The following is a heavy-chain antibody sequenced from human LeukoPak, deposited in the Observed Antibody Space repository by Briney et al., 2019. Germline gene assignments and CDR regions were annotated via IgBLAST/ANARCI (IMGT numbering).Heavy chain of an antibody. CDR2: ISYDGSNK. J-gene: IGHJ4*02. Sequence: GGSLRLSCAASGFTFSSYAMHWVRQAPGKGLEWLAVISYDGSNKYYADSVKGRFTISRDNSKNTLYLQMNSLRAEDTAVYYCARDRDGDYSFDYWGQGTLVTVSS. CDR1: GFTFSSYA. D-gene: IGHD4-17*01. V-gene: IGHV3-30*04. CDR3: ARDRDGDYSFDY.